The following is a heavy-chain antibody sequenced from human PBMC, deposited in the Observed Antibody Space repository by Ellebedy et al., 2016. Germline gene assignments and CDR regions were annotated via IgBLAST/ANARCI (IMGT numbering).Heavy chain of an antibody. V-gene: IGHV3-30-3*01. CDR2: ISYDGSNK. Sequence: GESLKISXAASGFTFSSYAMHWVRQAPGKGLEWVAVISYDGSNKYYADSVKGRFTISRDNSKNTLYLQMNSLRAEDTAVYYCARGQGGGSYFLGYFQHWGQGTLVTVSS. CDR3: ARGQGGGSYFLGYFQH. J-gene: IGHJ1*01. CDR1: GFTFSSYA. D-gene: IGHD1-26*01.